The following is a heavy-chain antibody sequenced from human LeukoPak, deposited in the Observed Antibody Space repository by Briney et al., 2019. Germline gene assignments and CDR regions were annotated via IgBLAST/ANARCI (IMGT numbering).Heavy chain of an antibody. CDR3: AKDMSYGSVSGGPFDP. V-gene: IGHV3-9*01. J-gene: IGHJ5*02. CDR1: GFTLDDYA. CDR2: ISWNSGGI. D-gene: IGHD3-10*01. Sequence: GGSLRLSCAASGFTLDDYAMHWVRQAPGKGLEWVSGISWNSGGIGYADSVKGRFTISRDNAKNSLYLQMNSLRAEDTALYYCAKDMSYGSVSGGPFDPWGQGTLVTVSS.